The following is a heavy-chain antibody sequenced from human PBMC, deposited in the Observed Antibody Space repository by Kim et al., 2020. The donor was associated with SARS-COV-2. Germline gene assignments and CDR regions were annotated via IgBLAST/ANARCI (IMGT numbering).Heavy chain of an antibody. J-gene: IGHJ3*02. Sequence: QKFQGRVTITADESTSTAYMGLSSLRSEDTAVYYCAREKSIAATLDAFDIWGQGTMVTVSS. V-gene: IGHV1-69*01. CDR3: AREKSIAATLDAFDI. D-gene: IGHD6-6*01.